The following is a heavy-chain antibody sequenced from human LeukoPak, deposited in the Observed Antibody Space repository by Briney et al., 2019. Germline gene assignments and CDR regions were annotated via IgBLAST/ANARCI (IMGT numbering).Heavy chain of an antibody. J-gene: IGHJ4*02. Sequence: GGSLRLSCAASGFTFSSYSMNWVRQAPGKGLEWVSSISSSSSYIYYADSVKGRFTISRDNGRSMVYLQMNSLRAEDTAVYFCARASWDTVYAYFDHWGQGTLVSVSS. CDR1: GFTFSSYS. V-gene: IGHV3-21*04. CDR2: ISSSSSYI. CDR3: ARASWDTVYAYFDH. D-gene: IGHD2/OR15-2a*01.